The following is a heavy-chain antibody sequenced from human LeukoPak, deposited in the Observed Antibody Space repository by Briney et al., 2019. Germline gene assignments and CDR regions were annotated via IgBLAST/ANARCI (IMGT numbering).Heavy chain of an antibody. CDR3: ARGRRYGAFDI. D-gene: IGHD1-14*01. CDR2: IYTSGST. Sequence: SETLSLTCTVSGGSISSGSYYWSWIRQPAGKGLEWIGRIYTSGSTNYNPSLKSRVTISVDTSENQFSLKLNSVTAADTAVYYCARGRRYGAFDIWGQGTMVTVSS. J-gene: IGHJ3*02. CDR1: GGSISSGSYY. V-gene: IGHV4-61*02.